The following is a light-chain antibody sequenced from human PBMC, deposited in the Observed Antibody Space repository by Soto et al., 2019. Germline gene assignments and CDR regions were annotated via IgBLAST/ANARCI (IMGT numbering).Light chain of an antibody. V-gene: IGKV1-5*03. CDR3: QQYNSYSEA. CDR1: QDDNTF. J-gene: IGKJ1*01. Sequence: DIQFTQSPSFLSASVGVRVTITCRASQDDNTFLAWYQQKPGKAPKLLIYKASTLKSGVPSRFSGSGSGTEFTLTISSLQPDDFATYYCQQYNSYSEAFGQGTKVDIK. CDR2: KAS.